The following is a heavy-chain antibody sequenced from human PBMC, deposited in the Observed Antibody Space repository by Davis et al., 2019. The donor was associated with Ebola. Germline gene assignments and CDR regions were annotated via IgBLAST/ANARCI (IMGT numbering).Heavy chain of an antibody. CDR2: IYSDGSST. CDR3: ARDRSGTSGWSPFDY. Sequence: GESLKISCAASGFTFSSYWMHWVRQAPGKGLVWVSRIYSDGSSTSYADSVKGRFTISRDNAKNTLYLQMNSLRAEDTAVYYCARDRSGTSGWSPFDYWGQGTLLTVSS. CDR1: GFTFSSYW. V-gene: IGHV3-74*01. J-gene: IGHJ4*02. D-gene: IGHD6-19*01.